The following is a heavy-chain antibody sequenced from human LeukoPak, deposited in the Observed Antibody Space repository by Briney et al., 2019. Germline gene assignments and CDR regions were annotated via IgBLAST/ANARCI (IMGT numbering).Heavy chain of an antibody. J-gene: IGHJ4*02. CDR2: IYTSEST. CDR3: AREEYCGGDCYSGFDY. V-gene: IGHV4-61*02. Sequence: PSETLSLTCSVSGGSISSSNYYWSWIRQPAGKGLEWIGRIYTSESTNYNPSLKSRVTISIDTSKNQFSLKLSSVTAADTAVYYCAREEYCGGDCYSGFDYWGQGTLVTVSS. D-gene: IGHD2-21*02. CDR1: GGSISSSNYY.